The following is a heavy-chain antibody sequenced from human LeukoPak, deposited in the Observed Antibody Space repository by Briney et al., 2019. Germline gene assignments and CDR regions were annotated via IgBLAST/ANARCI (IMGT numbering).Heavy chain of an antibody. V-gene: IGHV3-30*03. CDR1: GFTFSSNG. CDR3: ASPRVVTAYFDY. J-gene: IGHJ4*02. D-gene: IGHD4-23*01. CDR2: ISYDGSNK. Sequence: GGSLRLSCAASGFTFSSNGMHWVRQAPGKGLEWVAFISYDGSNKYYGDSVKGRFTISRDNSKNTLYLQMNSLRAEDTAVYYCASPRVVTAYFDYWGQGTLVTVSS.